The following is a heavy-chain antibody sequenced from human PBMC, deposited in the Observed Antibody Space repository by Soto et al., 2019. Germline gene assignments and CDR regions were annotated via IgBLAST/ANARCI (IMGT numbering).Heavy chain of an antibody. CDR1: GYTFTSYG. Sequence: QVHLVQSGAEVKKPGASVKVSCKASGYTFTSYGITWVRQAPGQGLEWMGWISAHNGNTDYAQKLQGRVIVTRDTHTSTAYMELRSLISVDTAVYYRARGRYGDYWGQGALDNVSS. CDR3: ARGRYGDY. CDR2: ISAHNGNT. D-gene: IGHD1-1*01. V-gene: IGHV1-18*01. J-gene: IGHJ4*02.